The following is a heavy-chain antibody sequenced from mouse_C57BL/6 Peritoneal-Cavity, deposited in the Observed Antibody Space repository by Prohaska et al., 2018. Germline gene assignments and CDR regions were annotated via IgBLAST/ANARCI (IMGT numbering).Heavy chain of an antibody. CDR3: ASYYSNSFAY. CDR1: GYTFTSYW. V-gene: IGHV1-55*01. CDR2: IYPGSGST. J-gene: IGHJ3*01. D-gene: IGHD2-5*01. Sequence: ELVKPGASVKMFCKASGYTFTSYWITWVKQRPGQGLEWIGDIYPGSGSTNYNEKFKSKATLTVDTSSSTAYMQLSSLTSEDSAVYYCASYYSNSFAYWGQGTLVTVSA.